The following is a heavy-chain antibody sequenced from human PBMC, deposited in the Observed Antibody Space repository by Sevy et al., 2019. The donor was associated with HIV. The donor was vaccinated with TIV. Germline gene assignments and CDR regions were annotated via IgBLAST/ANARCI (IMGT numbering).Heavy chain of an antibody. V-gene: IGHV3-48*02. Sequence: GGSLRLSCAASGFTFGSYSMNWVRQAPGKGLEWVSYISSSGSHIHYADSVKGRFTVSRDNAKDSLYLQMNSLRDEDAAVDECEREVVRGYSYGLGRERVDYWGQGTLVTVSS. J-gene: IGHJ4*02. CDR1: GFTFGSYS. CDR2: ISSSGSHI. CDR3: EREVVRGYSYGLGRERVDY. D-gene: IGHD5-18*01.